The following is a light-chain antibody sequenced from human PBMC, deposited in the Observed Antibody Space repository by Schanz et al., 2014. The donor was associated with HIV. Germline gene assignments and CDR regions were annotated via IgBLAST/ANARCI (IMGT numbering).Light chain of an antibody. J-gene: IGKJ1*01. CDR1: ESVSSSY. Sequence: EIVLTQSPGTLSLSPGARATLSCRASESVSSSYLAWYQQKPGQAPRLLIYGASTRGTGIPDRFSGSGSGTDFTLTIAGLEPEDSAVYYCQQYGSSPLFGQGTKVEIK. CDR3: QQYGSSPL. V-gene: IGKV3-20*01. CDR2: GAS.